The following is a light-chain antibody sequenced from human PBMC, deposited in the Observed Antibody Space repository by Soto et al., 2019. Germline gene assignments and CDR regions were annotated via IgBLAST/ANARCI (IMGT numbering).Light chain of an antibody. CDR1: QSVSSD. CDR2: GAS. J-gene: IGKJ1*01. V-gene: IGKV3-15*01. Sequence: IVMTQSPATLSVSPGERASLSCRASQSVSSDLAWYQQKPGHAPRLFIYGASTRATGIPARFSGSGSGTEFTLTISGLQSEDFAVYYCQQYYKWPWTFGPGTKVDI. CDR3: QQYYKWPWT.